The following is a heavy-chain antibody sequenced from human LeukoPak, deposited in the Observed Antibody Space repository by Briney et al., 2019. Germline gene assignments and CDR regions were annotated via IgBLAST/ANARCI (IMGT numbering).Heavy chain of an antibody. CDR3: AKVPYGSGTRGGFDY. CDR2: ISWDAGST. Sequence: PGGSLRLSCAASGFTFDDYTMHWVRQAPGKGLEWVSVISWDAGSTVYADSVKGRFTISRDNSKNTLYLHMNSLRAEDTAVYYCAKVPYGSGTRGGFDYWGQGTLVTVSS. CDR1: GFTFDDYT. D-gene: IGHD3-10*01. J-gene: IGHJ4*02. V-gene: IGHV3-43*01.